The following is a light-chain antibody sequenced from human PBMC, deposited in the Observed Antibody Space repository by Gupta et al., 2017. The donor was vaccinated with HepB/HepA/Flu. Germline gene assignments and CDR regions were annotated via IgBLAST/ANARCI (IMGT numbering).Light chain of an antibody. V-gene: IGLV1-36*01. Sequence: QSVLTQPPSVSEAPRQRVTISCSGSSSNIGNNAVNWYQQFPGKAPKLLMYDNGQQPSGVSDRFSGAKSDTSASLASSGLQADDEADYFCATWDDTLNGVVFGGGTKLTVL. CDR1: SSNIGNNA. CDR3: ATWDDTLNGVV. CDR2: DNG. J-gene: IGLJ2*01.